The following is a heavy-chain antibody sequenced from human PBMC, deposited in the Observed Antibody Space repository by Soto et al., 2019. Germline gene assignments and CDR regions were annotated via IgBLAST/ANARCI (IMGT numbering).Heavy chain of an antibody. D-gene: IGHD3-16*02. CDR3: STSDYIWGSDRYRWAY. CDR2: IKSKTDGGTT. CDR1: GSTFSNAW. V-gene: IGHV3-15*01. Sequence: EVQLVESGGDLVKPGGSLTLSCAASGSTFSNAWMSWVRQAPGKGLEWVGRIKSKTDGGTTDYAAPVKGRFTISRDDSKNMLYLYMSSLKTEETAMYYCSTSDYIWGSDRYRWAYWGQGTLGTVSS. J-gene: IGHJ4*02.